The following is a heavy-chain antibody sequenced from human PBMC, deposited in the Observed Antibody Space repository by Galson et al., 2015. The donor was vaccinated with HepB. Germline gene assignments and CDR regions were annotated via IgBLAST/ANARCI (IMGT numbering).Heavy chain of an antibody. J-gene: IGHJ4*02. CDR3: VRSENIGYGRFYY. CDR2: IKGDGGSI. D-gene: IGHD5-12*01. V-gene: IGHV3-74*01. Sequence: SLRLSCAGSGFTFSTYWMHWVRQAPGKGLVWVSRIKGDGGSISYADSVKGRFTISRDNAKNTLYLQMNSLRDEDTAVYYCVRSENIGYGRFYYWGLGTLVTVSS. CDR1: GFTFSTYW.